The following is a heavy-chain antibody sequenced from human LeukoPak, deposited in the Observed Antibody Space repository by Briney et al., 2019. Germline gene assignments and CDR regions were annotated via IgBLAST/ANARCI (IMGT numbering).Heavy chain of an antibody. D-gene: IGHD3-22*01. CDR3: ARACYYDSSGYCHDAFDI. Sequence: PGGSLRLSCAASGFTFSTHWMSWVRQAPGKGLEWVANVKQDGSDKYYVDSVKGRFTISRDNAKNSLYLQMNSLRAEDTAVYYCARACYYDSSGYCHDAFDIWGQGTMVTVSS. CDR2: VKQDGSDK. CDR1: GFTFSTHW. V-gene: IGHV3-7*01. J-gene: IGHJ3*02.